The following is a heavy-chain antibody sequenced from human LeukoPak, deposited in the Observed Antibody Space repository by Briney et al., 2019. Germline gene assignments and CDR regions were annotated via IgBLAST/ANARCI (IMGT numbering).Heavy chain of an antibody. CDR3: ARSLNGDPPDFDS. CDR2: IWYDGSNK. Sequence: QSGGSLILSCAASGFAFSSYGMRWVRQAPGKGLEWVALIWYDGSNKYYVDSVKGRFTISRDNSKNTRYLQMNSLRAEDTAVYYCARSLNGDPPDFDSWGQGTLVTVSS. CDR1: GFAFSSYG. V-gene: IGHV3-33*01. J-gene: IGHJ4*02. D-gene: IGHD2-8*01.